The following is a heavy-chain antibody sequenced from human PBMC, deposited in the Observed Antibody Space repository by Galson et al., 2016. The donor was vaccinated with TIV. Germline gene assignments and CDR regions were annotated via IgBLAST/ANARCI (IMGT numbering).Heavy chain of an antibody. J-gene: IGHJ5*02. V-gene: IGHV4-38-2*01. Sequence: TLSLTCAVSGYSISYSYCWAWIRQPPGRGLEWIGSIYNTGTTYYNPSLQSRITISQDTSKNHLSLKLTSVTAADTALYYCARQPTGFPNWFDPWGQGTLVTVSS. D-gene: IGHD3-9*01. CDR2: IYNTGTT. CDR1: GYSISYSYC. CDR3: ARQPTGFPNWFDP.